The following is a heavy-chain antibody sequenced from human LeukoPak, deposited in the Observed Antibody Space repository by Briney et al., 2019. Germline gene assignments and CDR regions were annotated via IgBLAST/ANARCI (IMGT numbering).Heavy chain of an antibody. D-gene: IGHD6-19*01. V-gene: IGHV4-34*01. CDR2: INHSGST. CDR1: GGSFSDYY. CDR3: RAQSRLANGHNWFDP. Sequence: SETLSLTCAVYGGSFSDYYWSWIRQPPGKGLEWIGVINHSGSTNYNPSLKSRVTISVDTSKNQFSLKLSSVTAADTAVYYCRAQSRLANGHNWFDPWGQGTLVTVSS. J-gene: IGHJ5*02.